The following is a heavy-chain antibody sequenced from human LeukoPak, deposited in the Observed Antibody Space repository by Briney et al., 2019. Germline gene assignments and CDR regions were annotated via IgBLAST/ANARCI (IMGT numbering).Heavy chain of an antibody. CDR3: VRAPDGGYDY. V-gene: IGHV3-48*02. CDR2: VSSGGSVM. CDR1: GFTFSACS. D-gene: IGHD1-26*01. J-gene: IGHJ4*02. Sequence: GGSLRLSCTASGFTFSACSMQWVRQAPGKGLEYISYVSSGGSVMYYADSVKGRFTISRDNAKKSVYLQMNSLREEDTAIYYCVRAPDGGYDYWGQGALVTVSS.